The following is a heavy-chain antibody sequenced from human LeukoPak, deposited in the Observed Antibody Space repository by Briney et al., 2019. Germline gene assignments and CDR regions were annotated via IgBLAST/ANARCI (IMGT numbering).Heavy chain of an antibody. V-gene: IGHV4-59*08. CDR1: GGSISSYY. J-gene: IGHJ6*02. Sequence: SETLSLTCTVSGGSISSYYWSWIRQPPGKGLEWIGYIYYSGSTNYNPSLKSRVTISVDTSKNQFSLKLSSVTAADTAVYYCARHSEQGSGSYYYYYGMDVWGQGTTVTVSS. CDR2: IYYSGST. CDR3: ARHSEQGSGSYYYYYGMDV. D-gene: IGHD1-26*01.